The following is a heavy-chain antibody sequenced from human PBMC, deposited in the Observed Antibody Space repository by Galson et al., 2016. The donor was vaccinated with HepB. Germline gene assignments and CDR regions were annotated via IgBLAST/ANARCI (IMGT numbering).Heavy chain of an antibody. J-gene: IGHJ5*02. CDR2: IKRDGSEK. D-gene: IGHD3-3*01. CDR1: GFTFNSYW. CDR3: ARGWDDFWSAGRFDP. Sequence: SLRLSCAASGFTFNSYWMSWVRRAPGKGLEWVANIKRDGSEKYYVDSVKGRCTISRDNARNSLYLQMNSLRPEDTAVYYCARGWDDFWSAGRFDPGGQGTLVTVSS. V-gene: IGHV3-7*01.